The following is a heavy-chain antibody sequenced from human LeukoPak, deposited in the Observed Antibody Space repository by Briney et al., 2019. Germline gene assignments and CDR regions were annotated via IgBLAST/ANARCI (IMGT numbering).Heavy chain of an antibody. V-gene: IGHV1-69*01. CDR2: IIPIFGTA. CDR3: ASASYYYYDSSGYTY. J-gene: IGHJ4*02. D-gene: IGHD3-22*01. Sequence: GASVKVSCKASGGTFSSYAISWVRQAPGQGREWMGGIIPIFGTANYAQKFQGRVTITADESTSTAYMELSSLRSEDTAVYYCASASYYYYDSSGYTYWGQGTLVTVSS. CDR1: GGTFSSYA.